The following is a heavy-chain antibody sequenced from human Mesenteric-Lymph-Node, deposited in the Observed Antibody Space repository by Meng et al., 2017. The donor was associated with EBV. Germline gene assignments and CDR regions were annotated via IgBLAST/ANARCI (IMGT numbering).Heavy chain of an antibody. V-gene: IGHV4-34*02. CDR3: ARATNTHFFGH. CDR1: GTSFSAYF. CDR2: SHHRGYT. D-gene: IGHD1-1*01. Sequence: QVHHTPWGAGWVSPSAAPSPPCAVSGTSFSAYFGAWIRQSPGTGLEWIGESHHRGYTTYNPSLKSRVTISADTSKSQFFLNLRSVTAADTAVYFCARATNTHFFGHWGQGTLVTVSS. J-gene: IGHJ1*01.